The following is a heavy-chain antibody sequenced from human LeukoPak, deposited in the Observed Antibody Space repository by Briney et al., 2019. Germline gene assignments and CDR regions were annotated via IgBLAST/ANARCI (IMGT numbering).Heavy chain of an antibody. J-gene: IGHJ4*02. Sequence: SETLSLTCAVFGGSFSGYYWSWIRQPPGKGLEWIGEINHSGSTNYNPSLKSRVTISLDTSKNQFSLKLSSVTAADTAVYYCARGANYYDSSGYSATFDYWGQGTLVTVSS. CDR3: ARGANYYDSSGYSATFDY. D-gene: IGHD3-22*01. CDR1: GGSFSGYY. CDR2: INHSGST. V-gene: IGHV4-34*01.